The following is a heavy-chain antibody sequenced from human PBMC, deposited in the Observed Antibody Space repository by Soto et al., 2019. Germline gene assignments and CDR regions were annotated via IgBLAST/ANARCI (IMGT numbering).Heavy chain of an antibody. D-gene: IGHD6-6*01. J-gene: IGHJ3*02. Sequence: GASVKVSCKASGYTFTYRYLHWVRQAPGQALEWMGWITPFNGNTNYAQKFQDRVTIIRDRSMTTAYMEVSSLRSEDTAMYYCADSSSSDDAFDIWGQGTMVTVSS. CDR1: GYTFTYRY. V-gene: IGHV1-45*02. CDR2: ITPFNGNT. CDR3: ADSSSSDDAFDI.